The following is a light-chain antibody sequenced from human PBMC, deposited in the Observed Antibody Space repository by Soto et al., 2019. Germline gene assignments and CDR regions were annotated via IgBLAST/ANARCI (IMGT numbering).Light chain of an antibody. V-gene: IGKV2-28*01. CDR2: LAS. CDR1: QSLLHINGYNY. J-gene: IGKJ4*01. Sequence: DIVVTQSPLSLPVTPGEPASISCRSSQSLLHINGYNYLDWYLQKPGQSQQLLIYLASSRASGVPDRFSGSGSGTDFTLKISRVEAGDFGVYYCIQTLQTPFTFGGGTKV. CDR3: IQTLQTPFT.